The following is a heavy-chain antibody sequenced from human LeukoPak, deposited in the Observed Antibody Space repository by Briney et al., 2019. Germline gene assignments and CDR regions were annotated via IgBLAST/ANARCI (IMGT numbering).Heavy chain of an antibody. CDR3: ATYRQVLLPFES. J-gene: IGHJ4*02. CDR1: GFTFTIYG. Sequence: PGGSLRLSCAASGFTFTIYGMHWVRQAPGKGLEWVAVIAEDGKTTYYADSVKGRFTISRDNSKSTLSLQMNSLRAEDTAIYYCATYRQVLLPFESWGQGTLVAVSS. V-gene: IGHV3-30*03. D-gene: IGHD2-8*02. CDR2: IAEDGKTT.